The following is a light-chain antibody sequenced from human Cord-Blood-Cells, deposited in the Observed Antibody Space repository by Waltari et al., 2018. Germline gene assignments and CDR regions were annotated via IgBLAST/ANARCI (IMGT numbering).Light chain of an antibody. CDR1: QSVSSN. V-gene: IGKV3-15*01. Sequence: EIVMTXSPATLSVSPGXRATLSCRASQSVSSNLAWYQQKPGQAPRLLIYGASTRATGIPARFSGXGSGTEFTLTISSLQSXDFXVYYXQQYNNWXLTFGGGTKVEIK. CDR3: QQYNNWXLT. J-gene: IGKJ4*01. CDR2: GAS.